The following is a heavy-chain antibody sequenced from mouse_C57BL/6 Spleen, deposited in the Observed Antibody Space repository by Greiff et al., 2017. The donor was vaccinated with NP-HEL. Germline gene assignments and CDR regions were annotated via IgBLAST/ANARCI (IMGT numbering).Heavy chain of an antibody. J-gene: IGHJ2*01. CDR2: IDPSDSET. V-gene: IGHV1-52*01. CDR3: ARVAQATDY. Sequence: VQLQQSGAELVRPGSSVKLSCKASGYTFTSYWMHWVKQRPIQGLEWIGNIDPSDSETHYNQKFKDKATLTVEKSSSTAYMQLSSLTSEDSAVYYCARVAQATDYGGQGTTLTVSS. CDR1: GYTFTSYW. D-gene: IGHD3-2*02.